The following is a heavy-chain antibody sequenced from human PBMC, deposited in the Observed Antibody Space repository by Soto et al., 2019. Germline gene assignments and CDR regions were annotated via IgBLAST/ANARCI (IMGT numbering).Heavy chain of an antibody. CDR3: ARVPLRYSSAEYYLDY. D-gene: IGHD6-25*01. J-gene: IGHJ4*02. V-gene: IGHV4-30-2*01. CDR1: GGSISSGGYS. CDR2: IYHSGST. Sequence: SETLSLTCAVSGGSISSGGYSWSWIRQPPGRGLEWIGYIYHSGSTYYNPSLKSRVTISVDRSRNQFSLKLTSVTAADTAVYYCARVPLRYSSAEYYLDYWGQGTLVTVSS.